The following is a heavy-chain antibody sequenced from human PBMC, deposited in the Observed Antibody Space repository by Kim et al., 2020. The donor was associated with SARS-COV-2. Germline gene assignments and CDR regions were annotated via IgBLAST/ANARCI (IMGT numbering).Heavy chain of an antibody. J-gene: IGHJ5*02. CDR1: GGSVSSGSYY. Sequence: SETLSLTCTVSGGSVSSGSYYWSWIRQPPGKGLEWIGYIYYSGSTNYNPSLKSRVTISVDTSKNQFSLKLSSVTAADTAVYYCARSVVATPLTNWFDPWGQGTLVTVSS. CDR3: ARSVVATPLTNWFDP. CDR2: IYYSGST. D-gene: IGHD2-15*01. V-gene: IGHV4-61*01.